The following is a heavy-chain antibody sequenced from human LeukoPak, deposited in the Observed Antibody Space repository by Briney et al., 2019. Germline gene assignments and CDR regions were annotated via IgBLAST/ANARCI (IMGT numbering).Heavy chain of an antibody. CDR1: GFTFSDYG. V-gene: IGHV3-30*02. Sequence: GGSLRLSCAASGFTFSDYGMHWVRQAPGEGLEWVTFIRYDGSKKYYADSVKGRFTFSRDNSKNMLYLQMNSLRAGDTAIYYCVKGRDFYFDYWGQRTLVTVSS. D-gene: IGHD3/OR15-3a*01. J-gene: IGHJ4*02. CDR2: IRYDGSKK. CDR3: VKGRDFYFDY.